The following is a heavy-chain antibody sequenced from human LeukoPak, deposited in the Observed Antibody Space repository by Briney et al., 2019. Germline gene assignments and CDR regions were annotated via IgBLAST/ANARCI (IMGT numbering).Heavy chain of an antibody. CDR3: ARDRQQLVRGDHFDY. Sequence: TSETLSLTCSVSGGSITSSTYYWGWIRQPPGKGLEWIGSVYYSGDSYYKPSLKSRVTISVDTSRNQFSLKVNSVTAADTAVYYCARDRQQLVRGDHFDYWGQGALVTVSS. CDR1: GGSITSSTYY. CDR2: VYYSGDS. J-gene: IGHJ4*02. D-gene: IGHD6-13*01. V-gene: IGHV4-39*07.